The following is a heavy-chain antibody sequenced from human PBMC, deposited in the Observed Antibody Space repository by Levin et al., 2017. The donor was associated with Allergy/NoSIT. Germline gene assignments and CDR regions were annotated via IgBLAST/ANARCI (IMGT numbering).Heavy chain of an antibody. CDR2: ISGSGTNT. V-gene: IGHV3-23*01. CDR1: GFTFSSSA. CDR3: VKGGSLGSGTYRRIDR. Sequence: GGSLRLSCAASGFTFSSSAMSWVRQATGKGLEWVSAISGSGTNTFYADSVKGRFTISRDNSKNTVFLQMSSLRVEDTAVYYGVKGGSLGSGTYRRIDRWGQGTLVTVSS. D-gene: IGHD3-10*02. J-gene: IGHJ5*02.